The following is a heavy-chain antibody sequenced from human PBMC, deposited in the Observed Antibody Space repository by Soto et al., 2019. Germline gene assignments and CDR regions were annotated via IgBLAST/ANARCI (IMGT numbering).Heavy chain of an antibody. D-gene: IGHD6-6*01. Sequence: QVQLQESGPGVVTPSQTLSLTCTVSGASLRSPNPYWPWLRHHPGKGLEWMGNIYDTGTTHYNPSLKSRVLITADTSKSQFTLNLSSVTAADTGVYFCARAPSSGPRRDAMEVWGTGTTVIVSS. V-gene: IGHV4-30-4*01. CDR2: IYDTGTT. CDR3: ARAPSSGPRRDAMEV. CDR1: GASLRSPNPY. J-gene: IGHJ6*04.